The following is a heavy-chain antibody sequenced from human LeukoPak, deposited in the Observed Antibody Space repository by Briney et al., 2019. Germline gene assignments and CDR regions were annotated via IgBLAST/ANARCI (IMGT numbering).Heavy chain of an antibody. CDR2: IYYRGST. J-gene: IGHJ4*02. D-gene: IGHD3-22*01. V-gene: IGHV4-59*08. CDR1: GGSISSYY. Sequence: PSETLSLTCTVSGGSISSYYWNWIRQPPGKGLEWIGYIYYRGSTNYNPSLKSRVSISVDTSKNQFSLKLSSVTAADTAVYYCARSYDSSAYYYFDYWGQGTLVTVSS. CDR3: ARSYDSSAYYYFDY.